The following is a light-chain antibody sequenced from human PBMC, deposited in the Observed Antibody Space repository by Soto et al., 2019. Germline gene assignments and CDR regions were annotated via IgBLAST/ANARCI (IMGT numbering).Light chain of an antibody. CDR1: QSVSNNY. CDR2: GAS. CDR3: QQYGSSGT. J-gene: IGKJ1*01. Sequence: IVLTQSPGALSLSPGRRATLSARASQSVSNNYLAWYQQKPGQAPSLLIYGASNRATGIPDRFSGSGSGTDFTLTISRLEPEDFAVYYCQQYGSSGTFGQGTKVDIK. V-gene: IGKV3-20*01.